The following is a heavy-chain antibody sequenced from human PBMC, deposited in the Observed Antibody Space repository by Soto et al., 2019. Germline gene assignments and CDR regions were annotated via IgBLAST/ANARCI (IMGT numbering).Heavy chain of an antibody. CDR2: INAGNGKT. J-gene: IGHJ4*02. Sequence: QVQLVQSGAEVKKPGASVKVSCKASGYTFTSYAMHWVRQAPGQRLEWMGWINAGNGKTKYSQKFQGRVTITRDTSASTAYVELSSLRSEDTAVYYCARYNWNYDSPFDYWGQGTLVTVSS. CDR1: GYTFTSYA. CDR3: ARYNWNYDSPFDY. D-gene: IGHD1-7*01. V-gene: IGHV1-3*01.